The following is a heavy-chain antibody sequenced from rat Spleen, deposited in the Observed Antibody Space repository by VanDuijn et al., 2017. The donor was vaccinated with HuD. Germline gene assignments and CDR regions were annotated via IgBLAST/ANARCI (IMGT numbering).Heavy chain of an antibody. CDR1: GFTFNNYW. CDR3: TRGGGSSYYFDY. CDR2: ITNTGGST. D-gene: IGHD1-2*01. J-gene: IGHJ2*01. Sequence: EVQLVETGGGLVQPGGSLKLSCVASGFTFNNYWMTWIRQAPGKGLEWVASITNTGGSTYYPDSVKGRFTISRDNAESTLYLQMNSLRSEDTATYYCTRGGGSSYYFDYWGQGVMVTVSS. V-gene: IGHV5-31*01.